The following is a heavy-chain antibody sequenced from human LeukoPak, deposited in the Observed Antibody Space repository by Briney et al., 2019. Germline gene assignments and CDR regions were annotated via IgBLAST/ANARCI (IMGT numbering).Heavy chain of an antibody. CDR3: AARKGSGSYSSAFDI. Sequence: SVKVSCKASGFTFTSSAMQWVRRARGQRLEWIGWIVVGSGNTNYAQKFQERVTITRDMSTSTAYMELSSLRSEDTAVYYCAARKGSGSYSSAFDIWGQGTMVTVSS. J-gene: IGHJ3*02. CDR2: IVVGSGNT. CDR1: GFTFTSSA. D-gene: IGHD1-26*01. V-gene: IGHV1-58*02.